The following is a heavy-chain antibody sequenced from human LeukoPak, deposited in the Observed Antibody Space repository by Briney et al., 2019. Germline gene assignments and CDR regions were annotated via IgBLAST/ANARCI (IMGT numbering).Heavy chain of an antibody. D-gene: IGHD2-15*01. CDR2: ISSSSSTI. Sequence: GGSLRLSCAASGFTFSSYSMNWVRQAPGKGLEWVSYISSSSSTIYYADSVKGRFTISRDNAKNSLYLQMNSLRAEDTAVYYCARDARVFCSGGSCPEAFDIWGQGTMVTVSS. J-gene: IGHJ3*02. CDR3: ARDARVFCSGGSCPEAFDI. CDR1: GFTFSSYS. V-gene: IGHV3-48*04.